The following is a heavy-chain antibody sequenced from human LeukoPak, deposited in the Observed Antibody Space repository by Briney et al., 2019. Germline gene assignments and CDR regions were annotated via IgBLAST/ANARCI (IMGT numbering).Heavy chain of an antibody. J-gene: IGHJ4*02. D-gene: IGHD3-10*01. V-gene: IGHV3-23*01. Sequence: GASLRLSCAASGFTFINYAMSWVRQAPGKGLEWVSAINGGGRTTYYADSVKGRFTISRDNSKNTLYLQMNSLRAEDTAVYYCAKGPYGSGSYYNDYWGQGTLVTVSS. CDR2: INGGGRTT. CDR1: GFTFINYA. CDR3: AKGPYGSGSYYNDY.